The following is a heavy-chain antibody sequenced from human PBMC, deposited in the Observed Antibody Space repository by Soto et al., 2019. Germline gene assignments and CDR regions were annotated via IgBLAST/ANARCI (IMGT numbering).Heavy chain of an antibody. D-gene: IGHD5-18*01. V-gene: IGHV4-30-4*01. CDR3: ARVKWYTYGYPFDY. Sequence: SETLSLTCTVSGGSISSDDYCWSWVRQPPGKGLECIGYIYYSGSTYYNPSLKSRVTISIDKSKNQFSLKLSSVTAADTAVYYCARVKWYTYGYPFDYWGQGTLVTVSS. J-gene: IGHJ4*02. CDR2: IYYSGST. CDR1: GGSISSDDYC.